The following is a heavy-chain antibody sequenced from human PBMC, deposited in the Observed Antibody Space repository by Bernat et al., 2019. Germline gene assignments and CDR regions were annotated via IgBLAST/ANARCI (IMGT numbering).Heavy chain of an antibody. D-gene: IGHD1-26*01. J-gene: IGHJ3*02. CDR2: ISGHGNTP. V-gene: IGHV3-23*01. Sequence: EVQLLESGGGFVQPGGSLRLSCAASGFIFARNAMSWVRQAPGKGLEWVSGISGHGNTPYYTDSVKGRFTISRDDSKSTLYPQMDSLRAEDTAIYYCATGPYSGSYFSAFDIWGQGTMVTVSS. CDR3: ATGPYSGSYFSAFDI. CDR1: GFIFARNA.